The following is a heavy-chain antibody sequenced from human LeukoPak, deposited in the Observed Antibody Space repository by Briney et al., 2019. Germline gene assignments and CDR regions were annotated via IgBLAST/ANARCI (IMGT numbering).Heavy chain of an antibody. Sequence: GGSLRLSCEGSAFIFSGHWMNWVRQTPGKGLEWVASIKEDGSERQYVDSVKGRFSISRDNTKGSLFLQLNSLRAEDTAVYYCARDPGTTVVTPNFDYWGQGTLVTVSS. J-gene: IGHJ4*02. CDR2: IKEDGSER. CDR1: AFIFSGHW. V-gene: IGHV3-7*01. D-gene: IGHD4-23*01. CDR3: ARDPGTTVVTPNFDY.